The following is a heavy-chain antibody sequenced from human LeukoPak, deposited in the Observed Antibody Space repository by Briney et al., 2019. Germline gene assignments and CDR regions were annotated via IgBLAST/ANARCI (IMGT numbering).Heavy chain of an antibody. CDR1: GGSISSSSSY. CDR2: IYYSGST. CDR3: ARHPRGYDFSLDY. D-gene: IGHD3-3*01. Sequence: PSETLSLTCTVSGGSISSSSSYWGWIRQPPGKGLEWIGSIYYSGSTYYNPSLKSRVTISVDTSKNQFSLKLSSVTAADTAVYYCARHPRGYDFSLDYWGQGTLVTVSS. J-gene: IGHJ4*02. V-gene: IGHV4-39*01.